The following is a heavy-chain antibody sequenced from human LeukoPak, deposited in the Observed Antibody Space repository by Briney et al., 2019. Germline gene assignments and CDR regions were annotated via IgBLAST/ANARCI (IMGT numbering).Heavy chain of an antibody. Sequence: PGGSLRLSCAASGFTFSSYAMHWVRQAPGKGLEWVAVTSYDGSNKYYADSVKGRFTISRDNSKNTLYLQMNSLRAEDTAVYYCARTYCSGGSCYGTYYFDYWGQGTLVTVSS. V-gene: IGHV3-30-3*01. CDR2: TSYDGSNK. J-gene: IGHJ4*02. CDR3: ARTYCSGGSCYGTYYFDY. D-gene: IGHD2-15*01. CDR1: GFTFSSYA.